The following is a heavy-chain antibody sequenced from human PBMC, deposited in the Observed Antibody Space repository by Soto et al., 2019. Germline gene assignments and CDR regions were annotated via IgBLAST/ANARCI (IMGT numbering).Heavy chain of an antibody. CDR3: DTDSKGPLSRFDP. Sequence: SETLSLTCTVSGGSISSGDYYWSWIRQPPGKGLEWIGYIYYSGSTYYNPSLKSRVTISVDTSKNQFSLKLSSVTAADTAVYYCDTDSKGPLSRFDPWGQGTLVTVSS. V-gene: IGHV4-30-4*01. CDR2: IYYSGST. CDR1: GGSISSGDYY. J-gene: IGHJ5*02.